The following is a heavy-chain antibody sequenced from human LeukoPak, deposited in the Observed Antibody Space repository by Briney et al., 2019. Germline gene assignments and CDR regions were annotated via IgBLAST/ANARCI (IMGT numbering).Heavy chain of an antibody. CDR2: ISGIGGSA. J-gene: IGHJ4*02. V-gene: IGHV3-23*01. Sequence: GGSLRLSCAASGLTLSSYAMTWVRQAPGKGLEWVSAISGIGGSALYADFVKGRFTISRDNSKNTLYLQMNSLRAEDTAVYYCAKSSKAVMYYFDYWGQGTLVTVSS. CDR3: AKSSKAVMYYFDY. D-gene: IGHD3-16*01. CDR1: GLTLSSYA.